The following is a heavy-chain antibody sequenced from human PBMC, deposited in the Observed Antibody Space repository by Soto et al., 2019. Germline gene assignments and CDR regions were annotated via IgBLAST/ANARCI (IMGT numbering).Heavy chain of an antibody. V-gene: IGHV4-39*01. CDR2: IYYSGST. CDR1: GGSISNAAYS. J-gene: IGHJ4*02. Sequence: SETLSLTCTVSGGSISNAAYSWGWIRQPPGKGLEWIGSIYYSGSTYYNPSLKSRVTISVDTSKNQFSLKLSSVTAADTAVYYCASQGWYFDYWGQGTLVTVSS. D-gene: IGHD2-15*01. CDR3: ASQGWYFDY.